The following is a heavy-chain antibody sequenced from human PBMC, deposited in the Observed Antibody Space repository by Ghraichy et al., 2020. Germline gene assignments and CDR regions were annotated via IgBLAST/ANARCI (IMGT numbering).Heavy chain of an antibody. CDR1: GFTFGSYS. V-gene: IGHV3-48*02. CDR2: ITSSGRFI. J-gene: IGHJ6*02. D-gene: IGHD2-21*01. CDR3: ARGSKVVRFYYYAGLDV. Sequence: GGSLRLSCVGSGFTFGSYSMNWVRQSPGKGLEWVSYITSSGRFISYADSVKGRFTISRDNAKNSLFLQMNSLRDEDTAVYYCARGSKVVRFYYYAGLDVWGQGATVTVSS.